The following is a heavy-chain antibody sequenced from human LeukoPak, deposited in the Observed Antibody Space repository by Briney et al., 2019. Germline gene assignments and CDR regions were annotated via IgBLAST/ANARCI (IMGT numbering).Heavy chain of an antibody. V-gene: IGHV4-39*01. Sequence: PSETLSLTCTVSGGSISSSSYDWGWIRQPPGKGLEWIGSIYYSGSTYYNPSLKSRVTISVDTSKNQFSLKLSSVTAADTAVYYCARCTIFGVVIESHFDYWGQGTLVTVSS. J-gene: IGHJ4*02. D-gene: IGHD3-3*01. CDR1: GGSISSSSYD. CDR2: IYYSGST. CDR3: ARCTIFGVVIESHFDY.